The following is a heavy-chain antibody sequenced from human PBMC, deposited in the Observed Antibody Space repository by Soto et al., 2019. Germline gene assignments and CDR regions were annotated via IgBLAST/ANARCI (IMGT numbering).Heavy chain of an antibody. CDR3: ARGTSPYGRRNYYYGMDV. V-gene: IGHV4-31*03. J-gene: IGHJ6*02. CDR2: IYYSGST. D-gene: IGHD3-16*01. Sequence: QVQLQESGPGLVKPSQTLSLTCTVSGGSISSGGYYWSWIRQHPGKGLEWIGYIYYSGSTYYNPSLKGRVTISGDTSKNQCSLKLSSVTAADTAVYYCARGTSPYGRRNYYYGMDVWGQGTTVTVSS. CDR1: GGSISSGGYY.